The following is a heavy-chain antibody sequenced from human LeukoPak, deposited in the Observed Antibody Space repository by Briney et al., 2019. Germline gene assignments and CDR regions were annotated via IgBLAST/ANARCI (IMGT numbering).Heavy chain of an antibody. D-gene: IGHD2-2*01. CDR2: FDPEDGET. V-gene: IGHV1-24*01. CDR1: GYTLTELS. J-gene: IGHJ6*02. CDR3: ATRGVVPAAVAYYYYGMDV. Sequence: ASVKVSCKVSGYTLTELSMHWVRQAPGKGLEWMGGFDPEDGETIYAQKFQSRVTMTEDTSTDTAYMELSSLRSEDTAVYYCATRGVVPAAVAYYYYGMDVWGQGTTVTVSS.